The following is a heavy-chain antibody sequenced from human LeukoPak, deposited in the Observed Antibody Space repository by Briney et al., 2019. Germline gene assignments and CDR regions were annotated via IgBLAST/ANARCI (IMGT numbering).Heavy chain of an antibody. D-gene: IGHD1/OR15-1a*01. CDR2: IMPLFGSA. Sequence: SVKVSCKASGYTFTSYYMHWVRQAPGQGLEWLGGIMPLFGSAKYAQKFQGRVTITTDDSRSTAYMELRSLQSEDTVVYYCATSMENTLYYHKDFWGKGTSVTVSS. V-gene: IGHV1-69*05. CDR1: GYTFTSYY. CDR3: ATSMENTLYYHKDF. J-gene: IGHJ6*03.